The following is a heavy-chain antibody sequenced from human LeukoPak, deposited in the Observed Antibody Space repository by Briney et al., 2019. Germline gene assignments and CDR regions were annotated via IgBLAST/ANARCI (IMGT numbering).Heavy chain of an antibody. Sequence: PGGSLRLSCAASRFTFSRYSMNWVRQAPGKGLEWLSYISSSSSTIFYADSVRGRFTISRDNAKNSLYLQMTSLRAEDMAVYYCARDYGTRGSNYGMDVWGQGTTVTVSS. J-gene: IGHJ6*02. D-gene: IGHD3-10*01. CDR2: ISSSSSTI. V-gene: IGHV3-48*04. CDR1: RFTFSRYS. CDR3: ARDYGTRGSNYGMDV.